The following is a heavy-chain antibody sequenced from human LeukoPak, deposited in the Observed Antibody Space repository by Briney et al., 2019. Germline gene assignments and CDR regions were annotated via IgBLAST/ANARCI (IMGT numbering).Heavy chain of an antibody. CDR1: GFPFSSYE. Sequence: RGSLRLSCAASGFPFSSYEMNWVRQAPGKRLEWVSYICRSGSTLYSADSVKGRFTISRDNAKNSLYLQMNSLRAEDTAVYYCAELGITMIGGVWGKGTTVTISS. CDR3: AELGITMIGGV. J-gene: IGHJ6*04. V-gene: IGHV3-48*03. CDR2: ICRSGSTL. D-gene: IGHD3-10*02.